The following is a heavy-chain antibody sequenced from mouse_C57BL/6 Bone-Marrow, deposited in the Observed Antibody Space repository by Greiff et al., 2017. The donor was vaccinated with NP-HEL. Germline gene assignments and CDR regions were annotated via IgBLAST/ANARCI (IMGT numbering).Heavy chain of an antibody. V-gene: IGHV7-3*01. CDR2: IRNKANGYTT. CDR1: GFTFTDYY. Sequence: VPLVESGGGLVQPGGSLSLSCAASGFTFTDYYMSWVRQPPGKALEWLVFIRNKANGYTTEYSASVKGRFTISRDNSQSILYLQMNALRAEDSATYYCARSIYYDYADDPFYAMDYWGQGTSVTVSS. J-gene: IGHJ4*01. D-gene: IGHD2-4*01. CDR3: ARSIYYDYADDPFYAMDY.